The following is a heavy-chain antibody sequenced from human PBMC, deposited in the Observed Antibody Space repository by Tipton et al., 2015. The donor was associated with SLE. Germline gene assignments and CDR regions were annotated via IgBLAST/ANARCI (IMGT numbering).Heavy chain of an antibody. V-gene: IGHV4-39*07. CDR2: IYYSGST. Sequence: TLSLTCTVSGGSISSSSYYWGWIRPPPGKGLEWIGSIYYSGSTYYNPSLKSRVTISVDTSKNQFSLKLSSVTAADTAVYYCARAGSPRALSHYGDFDYWGQGTLVTVSS. J-gene: IGHJ4*02. CDR3: ARAGSPRALSHYGDFDY. D-gene: IGHD4-17*01. CDR1: GGSISSSSYY.